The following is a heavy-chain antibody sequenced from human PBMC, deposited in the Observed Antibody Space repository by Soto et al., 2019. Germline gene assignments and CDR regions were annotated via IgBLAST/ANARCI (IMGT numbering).Heavy chain of an antibody. CDR3: AVGGRWVLAYYSYSFWMDV. J-gene: IGHJ6*02. CDR2: IDYSGTT. Sequence: LSGPLSLTATVSVGSVITITYYGFCSRQPPGKGLEWIGYIDYSGTTNYNPSLKTPVTISVDTTNNQFSLKLSCVTAADTAVYYCAVGGRWVLAYYSYSFWMDVWGE. D-gene: IGHD3-10*01. CDR1: VGSVITITYY. V-gene: IGHV4-61*01.